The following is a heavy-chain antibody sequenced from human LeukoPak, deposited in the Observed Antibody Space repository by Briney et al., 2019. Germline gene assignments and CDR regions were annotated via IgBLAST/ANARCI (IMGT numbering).Heavy chain of an antibody. V-gene: IGHV6-1*01. Sequence: SQTLSLTCAISGDSVSRNIAAWNWIRQSPSRGLAGLGTTYFRSKGESDYADSVKGRINVEAATSNNQFSLHLRSVTPEDTAVYYCASGWDLYWGQGTLVTVSS. CDR3: ASGWDLY. D-gene: IGHD6-19*01. CDR1: GDSVSRNIAA. CDR2: TYFRSKGES. J-gene: IGHJ4*02.